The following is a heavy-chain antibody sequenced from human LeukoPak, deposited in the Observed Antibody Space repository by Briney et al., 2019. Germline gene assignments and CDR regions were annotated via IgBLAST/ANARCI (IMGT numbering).Heavy chain of an antibody. Sequence: PSETLSLTCAVSGYSISSGYYWGWIRQPPGKGLEWIGSIYHSGSTNYNPSLKSRVTISVDTSKNQFSLKLSSVTAADTAVYYCASPALSVAAAGTDYWGQGTLVTVSS. V-gene: IGHV4-38-2*01. CDR1: GYSISSGYY. CDR3: ASPALSVAAAGTDY. J-gene: IGHJ4*02. CDR2: IYHSGST. D-gene: IGHD6-13*01.